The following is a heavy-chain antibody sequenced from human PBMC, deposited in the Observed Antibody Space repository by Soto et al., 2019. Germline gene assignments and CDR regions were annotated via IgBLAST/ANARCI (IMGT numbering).Heavy chain of an antibody. J-gene: IGHJ5*02. CDR1: GFTFSSYA. V-gene: IGHV3-23*01. CDR2: ISGSGGST. CDR3: AKGPYIGWEPTDNWFDP. Sequence: AGGSLRLSCAASGFTFSSYAMSWVRQAPGKGLEWVSAISGSGGSTYYADSVKGRFTISRDNSKNTLYLQMNSLRAEDTAVYYCAKGPYIGWEPTDNWFDPWGQGTLVTVYS. D-gene: IGHD1-26*01.